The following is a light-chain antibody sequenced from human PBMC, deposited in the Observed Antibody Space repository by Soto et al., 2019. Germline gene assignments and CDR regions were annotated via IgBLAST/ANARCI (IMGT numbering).Light chain of an antibody. Sequence: EIVMTQSPATLSVSPGERATLSCRASHSVTSNLAWYQQKPGQAPRLLIFAASTRATGVPARFTGSGSGTEFTLTISSLQSEDFAVYYCQQYNDWWTFGQGTKVEIK. CDR1: HSVTSN. CDR2: AAS. J-gene: IGKJ1*01. CDR3: QQYNDWWT. V-gene: IGKV3-15*01.